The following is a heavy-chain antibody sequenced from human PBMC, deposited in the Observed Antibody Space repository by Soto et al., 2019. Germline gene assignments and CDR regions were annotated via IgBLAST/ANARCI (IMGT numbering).Heavy chain of an antibody. J-gene: IGHJ5*02. CDR2: IIPIFGTA. CDR3: ARQGPSNYGDYENWFDP. V-gene: IGHV1-69*01. Sequence: QVQLVQSGAEVKKPGSSVKVSCKASGGTFSSYAISWVRQAPGQGLEWMGGIIPIFGTANYAQKFQGRVTITADESTSTAYMELSSLRSEDTAVYYCARQGPSNYGDYENWFDPWGPGTLVTVSS. CDR1: GGTFSSYA. D-gene: IGHD4-17*01.